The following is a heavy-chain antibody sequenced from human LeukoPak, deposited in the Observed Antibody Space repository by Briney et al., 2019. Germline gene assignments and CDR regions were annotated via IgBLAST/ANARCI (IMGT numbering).Heavy chain of an antibody. D-gene: IGHD2-2*01. Sequence: VASVKVSCKTSGGTFSSHVISWVRQAPGQGLEWMGGIIPIFGTANYAQKFQGRVTITADKFTNKVYMELSSLRSDDTAIHFCARVNGYCSSISCFLDYWGQGTLVTVSS. CDR3: ARVNGYCSSISCFLDY. CDR1: GGTFSSHV. V-gene: IGHV1-69*06. J-gene: IGHJ4*02. CDR2: IIPIFGTA.